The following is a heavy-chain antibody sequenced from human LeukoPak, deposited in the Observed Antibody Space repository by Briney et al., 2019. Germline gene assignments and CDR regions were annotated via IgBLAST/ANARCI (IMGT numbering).Heavy chain of an antibody. Sequence: SETLSLTCTVSGGSISSYYWSWIRQPPGKGLEWIGYIYYSGSTNYNPSLKSRVTISVDTSKNQFSLKLSSVTAADTAVYYCARSLGSSSWYRGSWFDPWGQGTLVTVSS. D-gene: IGHD6-13*01. CDR2: IYYSGST. V-gene: IGHV4-59*01. CDR1: GGSISSYY. CDR3: ARSLGSSSWYRGSWFDP. J-gene: IGHJ5*02.